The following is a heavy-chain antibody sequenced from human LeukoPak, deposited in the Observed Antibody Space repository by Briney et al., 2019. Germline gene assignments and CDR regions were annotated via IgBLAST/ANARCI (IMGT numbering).Heavy chain of an antibody. Sequence: SETLSLTCTVSGGSISSGGYYWSWIRQHPGKGLEWIGYIYYSGSTYYNPSLKSRVTISVDTSKNQFSLKLSSVTAADTAVYYCARAPRAILWFGELLGDYFDYWGQGTLVTVSS. V-gene: IGHV4-31*03. D-gene: IGHD3-10*01. CDR3: ARAPRAILWFGELLGDYFDY. CDR1: GGSISSGGYY. CDR2: IYYSGST. J-gene: IGHJ4*02.